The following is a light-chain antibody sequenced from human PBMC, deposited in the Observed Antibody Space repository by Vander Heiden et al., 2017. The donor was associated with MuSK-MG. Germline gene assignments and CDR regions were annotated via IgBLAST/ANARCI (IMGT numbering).Light chain of an antibody. CDR2: WAS. J-gene: IGKJ1*01. CDR3: QQYDNTRKT. Sequence: DIVMTQAPYSLAVSRGARATINCKSSQSGLDSSNKKNYLAWSQQKSVQPPNLLLYWASTRESGVPDRFRGSGSGTDFTLTISSLQAEDVAVYYCQQYDNTRKTFGQGTKLEIK. CDR1: QSGLDSSNKKNY. V-gene: IGKV4-1*01.